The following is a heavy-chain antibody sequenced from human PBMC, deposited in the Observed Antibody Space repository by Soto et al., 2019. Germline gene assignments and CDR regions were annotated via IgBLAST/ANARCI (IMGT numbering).Heavy chain of an antibody. CDR1: GGTFSSYT. D-gene: IGHD4-17*01. V-gene: IGHV1-69*02. CDR2: IIPILDIT. CDR3: ARGGTVTKDDYYFDY. Sequence: QVQLVQSGAEVKKPGSSVKVSCKASGGTFSSYTINWVRQAPGQGLEWMGRIIPILDITNYAQKVQGRVTITADKSTSTAYMELSSLRSEDTAMYYCARGGTVTKDDYYFDYWGQGTLVTVSS. J-gene: IGHJ4*02.